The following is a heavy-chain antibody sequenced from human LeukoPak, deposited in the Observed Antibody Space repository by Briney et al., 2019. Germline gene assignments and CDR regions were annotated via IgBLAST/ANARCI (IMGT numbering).Heavy chain of an antibody. J-gene: IGHJ1*01. Sequence: GGSLRLSCAASGFTFSSYWMHWVRQAPGKGLVWVARINSDGSSTSYADSEKGRFTISRDNAKNTLYLQMNSLRAEDTAVYYCAREAHIAAAGKAYFQHWGQGTLVTISS. CDR2: INSDGSST. CDR3: AREAHIAAAGKAYFQH. D-gene: IGHD6-13*01. CDR1: GFTFSSYW. V-gene: IGHV3-74*01.